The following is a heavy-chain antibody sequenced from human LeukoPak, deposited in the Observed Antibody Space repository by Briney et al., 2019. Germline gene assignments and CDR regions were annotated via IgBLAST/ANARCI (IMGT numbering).Heavy chain of an antibody. V-gene: IGHV3-30*04. J-gene: IGHJ6*03. D-gene: IGHD2-15*01. Sequence: PGGSLRLSCAASGFIFSNYAMHWVRQAPGKGLEWVAVISYDGSNKYYADSVKGRFTISRDNAKNTLYLQMNSLRAGDTAVYYCAKVRLGYCSGGSCSRGGTSMDVWGRGTTVTISS. CDR2: ISYDGSNK. CDR1: GFIFSNYA. CDR3: AKVRLGYCSGGSCSRGGTSMDV.